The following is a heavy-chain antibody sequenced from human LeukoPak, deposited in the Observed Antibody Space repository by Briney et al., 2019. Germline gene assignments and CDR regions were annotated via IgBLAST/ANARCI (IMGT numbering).Heavy chain of an antibody. CDR1: GYSISCTNW. CDR2: IYYTGNN. J-gene: IGHJ4*02. V-gene: IGHV4-28*06. D-gene: IGHD2-8*02. Sequence: PSETLSLTCAVCGYSISCTNWWGWIRQPPGKGLEWIGYIYYTGNNNYNPSLKSRVIMSVDTSKNQFSLNLSSVTALDTAVYYCARIFLGYCTGWYFDYWVQGTLVTVSA. CDR3: ARIFLGYCTGWYFDY.